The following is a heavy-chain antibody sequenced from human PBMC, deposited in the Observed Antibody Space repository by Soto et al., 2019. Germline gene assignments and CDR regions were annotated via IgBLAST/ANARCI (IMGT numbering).Heavy chain of an antibody. Sequence: QVQLVQSGAEVKKPGASVKVSCKASGYTFTGYYMHWVRQAPGQGLEWMGWINPNSGGTNYAQKFQGRVTMTRDTSISTAYMELSRLRSDDTAVYYWAREGRGTEVVRYYYYGMDVWGQGTTVTVSS. D-gene: IGHD3-10*01. CDR1: GYTFTGYY. CDR2: INPNSGGT. V-gene: IGHV1-2*02. CDR3: AREGRGTEVVRYYYYGMDV. J-gene: IGHJ6*02.